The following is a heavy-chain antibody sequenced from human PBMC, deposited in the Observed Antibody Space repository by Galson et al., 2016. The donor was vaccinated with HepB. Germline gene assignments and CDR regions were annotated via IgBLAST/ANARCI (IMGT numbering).Heavy chain of an antibody. Sequence: SLRLSCAASGFTFRHYAMYWVRQAPGKGLEWVAFLSYDGTDEFYADSVKGRFTISRDTSTDTLFLQMNNLRAEDTAVFYCAKNKMSGTTVASLDVWGQGTLLTVSS. CDR3: AKNKMSGTTVASLDV. J-gene: IGHJ3*01. D-gene: IGHD1-7*01. V-gene: IGHV3-30*18. CDR1: GFTFRHYA. CDR2: LSYDGTDE.